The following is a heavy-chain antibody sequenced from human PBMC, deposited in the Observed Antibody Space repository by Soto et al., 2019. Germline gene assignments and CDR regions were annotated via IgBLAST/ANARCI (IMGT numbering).Heavy chain of an antibody. D-gene: IGHD6-13*01. CDR3: TKGSIPAVGRVFFES. CDR2: ISGSGGST. CDR1: GFTFSSYA. J-gene: IGHJ4*02. Sequence: PGGSLRLSCAASGFTFSSYAMSWVRQAPGKGLEWVSGISGSGGSTYYADSVKGRFTISRDSSKNSVDLQMNSLRVEDTAVYFCTKGSIPAVGRVFFESWGQVTLVTVSS. V-gene: IGHV3-23*01.